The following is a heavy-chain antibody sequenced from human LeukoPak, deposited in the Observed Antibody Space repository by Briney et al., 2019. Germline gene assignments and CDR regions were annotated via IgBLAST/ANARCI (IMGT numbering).Heavy chain of an antibody. CDR2: ISGSGGST. Sequence: PGGSLRLSCAASGFTFSSYAMSWVRQAPGKGLDWVSAISGSGGSTYYADSVKGRFTISRDNSKNTLYLQMNSLRAEDTAVYYCAKDITMVRGVVPWFDPWGQGTLVTVSS. J-gene: IGHJ5*02. CDR3: AKDITMVRGVVPWFDP. V-gene: IGHV3-23*01. CDR1: GFTFSSYA. D-gene: IGHD3-10*01.